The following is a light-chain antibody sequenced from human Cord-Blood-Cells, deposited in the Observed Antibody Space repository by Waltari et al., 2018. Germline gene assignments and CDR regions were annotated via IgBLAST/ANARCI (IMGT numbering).Light chain of an antibody. CDR3: MQALQTPIT. CDR1: QSLLHSNGYNY. Sequence: DIVMTQSPLSLPVTPGEPASISCRSSQSLLHSNGYNYLDWYLQKPGQSPQLLIYLGSNRASGVPDRFRSSGSGTDFTLKISRVEAEDVGVYYCMQALQTPITFGQGTRQEIK. J-gene: IGKJ5*01. V-gene: IGKV2-28*01. CDR2: LGS.